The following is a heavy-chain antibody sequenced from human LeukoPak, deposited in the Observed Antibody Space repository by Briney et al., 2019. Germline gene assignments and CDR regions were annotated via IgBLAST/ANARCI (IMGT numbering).Heavy chain of an antibody. CDR1: GFTFSSYE. Sequence: GRSLRLSCAASGFTFSSYEMNWVRQAPGKGLEWVSYISSSGSTIYYADSVKGRFTISRDNAKNSLYLQMNSLRAEDTAVYYCARDGSTVTTYHDAFDIWGQGTMVTVSS. J-gene: IGHJ3*02. D-gene: IGHD4-17*01. CDR2: ISSSGSTI. V-gene: IGHV3-48*03. CDR3: ARDGSTVTTYHDAFDI.